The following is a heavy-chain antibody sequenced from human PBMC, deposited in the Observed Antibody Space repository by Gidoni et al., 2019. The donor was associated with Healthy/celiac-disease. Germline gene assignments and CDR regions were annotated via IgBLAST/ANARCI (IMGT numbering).Heavy chain of an antibody. J-gene: IGHJ4*02. D-gene: IGHD3-22*01. CDR1: GFTFSSYE. V-gene: IGHV3-48*03. Sequence: EVQLVESGGGLVQPGGSLRLSCAASGFTFSSYEMNWVRQAPGKGLEWVSYISSSGSTIYYADSVKGRFTISRDNAKNSLYLQMNSLRAEDTAVYYCARDTDAAITMIVDGPSVFDYWGQGTLVTVSS. CDR3: ARDTDAAITMIVDGPSVFDY. CDR2: ISSSGSTI.